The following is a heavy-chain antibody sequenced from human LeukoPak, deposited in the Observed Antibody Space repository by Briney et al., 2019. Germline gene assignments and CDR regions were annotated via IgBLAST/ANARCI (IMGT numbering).Heavy chain of an antibody. CDR1: GGSISSTSYY. CDR2: FYYTGDT. D-gene: IGHD3-22*01. J-gene: IGHJ4*02. V-gene: IGHV4-39*02. Sequence: SETLSLTCTVSGGSISSTSYYWGWIRQPPGKGLEWIGSFYYTGDTYYNPSLKSRVTISVDTSKNRFSLKLSSVTAADTAVYYCARDGGYYDSSGYAHWGQGTLVTVSS. CDR3: ARDGGYYDSSGYAH.